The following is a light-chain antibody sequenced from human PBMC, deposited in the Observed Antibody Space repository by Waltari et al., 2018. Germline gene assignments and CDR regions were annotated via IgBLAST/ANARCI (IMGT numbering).Light chain of an antibody. CDR2: HAS. V-gene: IGKV3-20*01. CDR1: QSISHY. Sequence: EVVLTQSPGTLSLSPGEGATLSCRASQSISHYLAWYQQKPGQATRLLIYHASSRATGIPDRFSGSGSGTDFSLTISRLEPEDFSVYYCQHYVNLPATFGQGTKVEI. CDR3: QHYVNLPAT. J-gene: IGKJ1*01.